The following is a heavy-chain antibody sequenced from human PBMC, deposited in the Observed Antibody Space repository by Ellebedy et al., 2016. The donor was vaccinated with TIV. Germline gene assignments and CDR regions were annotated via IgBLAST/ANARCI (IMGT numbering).Heavy chain of an antibody. CDR1: GFAFSSFA. CDR3: ARVAHGGYWADDY. J-gene: IGHJ4*02. D-gene: IGHD3-22*01. CDR2: ISSDSTTI. V-gene: IGHV3-48*02. Sequence: GGSLRLSXAASGFAFSSFAMNWVRQAPGKGLEWVSYISSDSTTIFYADSVKGRFTISRDNARNSLSLQMNSLRDGDTAVYYCARVAHGGYWADDYWGQGTRVTVSS.